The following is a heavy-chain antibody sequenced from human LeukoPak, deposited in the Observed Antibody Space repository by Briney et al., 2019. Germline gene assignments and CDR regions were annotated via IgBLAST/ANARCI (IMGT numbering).Heavy chain of an antibody. D-gene: IGHD4-11*01. CDR2: IYYSGST. CDR3: ARPYSNYVSWFDP. V-gene: IGHV4-39*01. CDR1: GGSISSYY. Sequence: SETLSLTCTVSGGSISSYYWGWIRQPPGKGLEWIGSIYYSGSTYYNPSLKSRVTISVDTSKNQFSLKLSSVTAADTAAYYCARPYSNYVSWFDPWGQGTLVTVSS. J-gene: IGHJ5*02.